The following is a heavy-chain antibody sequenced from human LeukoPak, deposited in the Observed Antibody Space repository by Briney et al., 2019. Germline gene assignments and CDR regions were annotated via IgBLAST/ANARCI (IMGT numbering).Heavy chain of an antibody. CDR1: GGSISSDY. CDR2: IYYSGST. V-gene: IGHV4-59*01. J-gene: IGHJ4*02. CDR3: ARLIPYYFDY. Sequence: SETLTLTCTASGGSISSDYWSWIRQPPGKGLEWIGYIYYSGSTNYNPSLKSRVTISVDTSKNQFSLRLRSVTAADTAVYYCARLIPYYFDYWGQGILVTVSS.